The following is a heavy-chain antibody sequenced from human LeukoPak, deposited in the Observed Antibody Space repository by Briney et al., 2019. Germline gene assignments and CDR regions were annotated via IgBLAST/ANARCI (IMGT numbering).Heavy chain of an antibody. J-gene: IGHJ4*02. CDR1: GYTFTSYG. CDR2: ISAYNGNT. D-gene: IGHD3-16*01. Sequence: ASVKVSCKASGYTFTSYGISWVRQAPGQGLEWMGWISAYNGNTNYAQKLQGRVTMTTDTSTSTAYMELRSLRSDDTAVYYCARADAWGSPIYYFDYWGQGTLVTVSS. V-gene: IGHV1-18*01. CDR3: ARADAWGSPIYYFDY.